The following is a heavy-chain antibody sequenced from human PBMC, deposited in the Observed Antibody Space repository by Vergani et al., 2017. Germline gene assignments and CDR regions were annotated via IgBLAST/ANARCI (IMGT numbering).Heavy chain of an antibody. CDR2: TRNKTNSYTT. CDR1: GFTFSDHY. Sequence: EVQLVESGGGLVKPGGSLRLSCAASGFTFSDHYMDWVRQAPGKGLEWVGRTRNKTNSYTTEYAASVKGRFTISRDDAKNSLYLQMNSLKAEDTAVYYCARGVEHYGSGRMNYDMDVWGKGTTVTVSS. V-gene: IGHV3-72*01. D-gene: IGHD3-10*01. CDR3: ARGVEHYGSGRMNYDMDV. J-gene: IGHJ6*03.